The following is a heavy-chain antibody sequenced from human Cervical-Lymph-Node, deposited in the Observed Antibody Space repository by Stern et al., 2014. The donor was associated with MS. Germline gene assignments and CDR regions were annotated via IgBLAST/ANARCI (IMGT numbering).Heavy chain of an antibody. CDR2: ISDDGRKK. Sequence: VQLVESGGGVVQPGRSLRLSCPASGFTFINSDMHWVRQTPGEGLEWVAFISDDGRKKSYADTVKGRFTISRDNSKTTLYLHMNNLRTEDTAVYYCATETVEFHFDNWGQGALVTVSS. CDR1: GFTFINSD. V-gene: IGHV3-30*04. J-gene: IGHJ4*02. CDR3: ATETVEFHFDN. D-gene: IGHD6-19*01.